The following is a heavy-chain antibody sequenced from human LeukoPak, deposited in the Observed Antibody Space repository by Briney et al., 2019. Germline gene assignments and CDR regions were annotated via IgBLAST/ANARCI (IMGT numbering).Heavy chain of an antibody. D-gene: IGHD3-22*01. CDR1: GGSISSYY. Sequence: PSETLSLTCTVSGGSISSYYWSWIRQPPGKGLEWIGYIYYSGSTNYNPSLKSRVTISVDTSKNQFSLKLGSVTAADTAVYYCARHYYDSSGYSYDAFDIWGQGTMVTVSS. CDR2: IYYSGST. CDR3: ARHYYDSSGYSYDAFDI. V-gene: IGHV4-59*08. J-gene: IGHJ3*02.